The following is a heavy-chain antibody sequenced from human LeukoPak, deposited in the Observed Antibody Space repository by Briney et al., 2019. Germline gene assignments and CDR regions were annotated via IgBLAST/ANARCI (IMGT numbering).Heavy chain of an antibody. V-gene: IGHV4-59*01. CDR2: IYYSGST. Sequence: SETLSLTCTVSGGSISSYYWSWIRQPPGKGLEWIGYIYYSGSTNYNPSLKSRVTISVDTSKNQLSLKLSSVTAADTAVYYCARVTGYGYYDSSGYYSDAFDIWGQGTMVTVSS. D-gene: IGHD3-22*01. J-gene: IGHJ3*02. CDR3: ARVTGYGYYDSSGYYSDAFDI. CDR1: GGSISSYY.